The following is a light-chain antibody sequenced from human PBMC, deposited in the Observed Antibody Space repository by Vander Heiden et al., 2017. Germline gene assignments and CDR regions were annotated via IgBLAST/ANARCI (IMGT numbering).Light chain of an antibody. CDR2: KDT. CDR3: QSADSSDIDVL. V-gene: IGLV3-25*03. J-gene: IGLJ3*02. CDR1: ALPNQG. Sequence: STELTPPPSVSVPPGQTARMSCSGDALPNQGAYWYQQRPGQAPILVIYKDTGRPSGIPERFSGSSSGTTATLTISGVQAEDEADYYCQSADSSDIDVLFGGGTKLTVL.